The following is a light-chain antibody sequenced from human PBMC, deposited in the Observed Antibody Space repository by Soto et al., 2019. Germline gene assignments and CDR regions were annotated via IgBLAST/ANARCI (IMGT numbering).Light chain of an antibody. CDR1: QDIRSD. J-gene: IGKJ2*01. Sequence: AIQMTQSPSSLSASVGDRVTITCRASQDIRSDLGWYQQKPGGAPKLLIYAASNLHSGVPSRLSGSGSGTDFTLSISSLQPEDFATYYCLQDYSYPYTFGQGTKLEIK. CDR3: LQDYSYPYT. V-gene: IGKV1-6*01. CDR2: AAS.